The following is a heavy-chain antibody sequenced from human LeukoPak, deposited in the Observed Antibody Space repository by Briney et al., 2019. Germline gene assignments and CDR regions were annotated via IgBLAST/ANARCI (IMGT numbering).Heavy chain of an antibody. J-gene: IGHJ4*02. Sequence: ASVKVSCKASGYTFTTLGITWVRQVPGQGLEWMGWINTYNHNTYYAQKFQDRLTVTADTSTSTVYMDLSSLRSDDTAVYYCAREYCLGGKCWDPDYWGQGTLVTVSS. CDR1: GYTFTTLG. D-gene: IGHD2-15*01. CDR3: AREYCLGGKCWDPDY. CDR2: INTYNHNT. V-gene: IGHV1-18*01.